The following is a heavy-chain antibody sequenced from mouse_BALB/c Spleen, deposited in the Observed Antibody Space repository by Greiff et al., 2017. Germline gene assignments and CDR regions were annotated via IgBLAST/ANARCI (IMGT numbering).Heavy chain of an antibody. CDR2: IYPGDGDT. V-gene: IGHV1-87*01. Sequence: QVQLKESGAELARPGASVKLSCKASGYTFTSYWMQWVKQRPGQGLEWIGAIYPGDGDTRYTQKFKGKATLTADKSSSTAYMQLSSLASEDSAVYYCARGHYYGSSYCYFDYWGQGTTLTVSS. D-gene: IGHD1-1*01. CDR3: ARGHYYGSSYCYFDY. J-gene: IGHJ2*01. CDR1: GYTFTSYW.